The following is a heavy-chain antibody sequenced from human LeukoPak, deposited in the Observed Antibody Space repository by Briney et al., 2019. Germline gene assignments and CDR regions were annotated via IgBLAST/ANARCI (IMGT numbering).Heavy chain of an antibody. Sequence: GGSLTLSCAASGFTFSDYYMSWIRQAPGKGLEWVSYISSSGSTIYYADSVMGRFTISRDNAKNSLYLQMNSLRAEDTAVYYCARDGYDFWSGIDYWGQGTLVTVSS. V-gene: IGHV3-11*04. CDR2: ISSSGSTI. CDR3: ARDGYDFWSGIDY. J-gene: IGHJ4*02. D-gene: IGHD3-3*01. CDR1: GFTFSDYY.